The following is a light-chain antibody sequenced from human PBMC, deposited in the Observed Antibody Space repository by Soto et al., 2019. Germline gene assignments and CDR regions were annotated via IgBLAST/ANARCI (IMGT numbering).Light chain of an antibody. CDR3: QQYNSFSLT. CDR1: QSISSW. Sequence: DIQMTQSPSTLSASVGDRVTITCRASQSISSWLAWYQQKPGKAPKLLIYDASSLESGVPSRFSRSGSGTEFTLTISSLQPDDFATYYCQQYNSFSLTFGQGTKLEIK. J-gene: IGKJ2*01. CDR2: DAS. V-gene: IGKV1-5*01.